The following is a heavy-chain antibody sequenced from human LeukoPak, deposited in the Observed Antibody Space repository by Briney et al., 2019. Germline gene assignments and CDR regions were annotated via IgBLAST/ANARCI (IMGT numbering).Heavy chain of an antibody. Sequence: RPGGSLRLSCAASGFTFNVYSMSWVRQAPGKGLEWVSYITKNSNDIYYADSVKGRFTISRDNAKNSVYLQMNSLRAEDTAVYYCAELGITMIGGVWGKGTTVTVSS. CDR3: AELGITMIGGV. CDR2: ITKNSNDI. J-gene: IGHJ6*04. V-gene: IGHV3-48*01. CDR1: GFTFNVYS. D-gene: IGHD3-10*02.